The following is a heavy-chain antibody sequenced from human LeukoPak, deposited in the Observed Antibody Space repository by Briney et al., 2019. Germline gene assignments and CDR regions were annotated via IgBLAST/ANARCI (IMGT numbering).Heavy chain of an antibody. CDR3: ARDTSSGWYVFDY. CDR2: ISSSSSYI. Sequence: GGSLRLSCAASGFTFSSYSMNWVRQAPGKGLEWVSSISSSSSYIYYADSVKGRFTISRDNAKNSLYLQMNSLRAEDTAVYYCARDTSSGWYVFDYWGQGTLVTVSS. V-gene: IGHV3-21*01. D-gene: IGHD6-19*01. CDR1: GFTFSSYS. J-gene: IGHJ4*02.